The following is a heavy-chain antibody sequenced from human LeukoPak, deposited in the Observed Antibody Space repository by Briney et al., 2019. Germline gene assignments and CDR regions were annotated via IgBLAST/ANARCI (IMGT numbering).Heavy chain of an antibody. J-gene: IGHJ4*02. D-gene: IGHD3-22*01. CDR1: GYTFTGYY. V-gene: IGHV1-2*02. CDR2: INPNSGGT. CDR3: ARDVESAFTTFDY. Sequence: ASVKVSCKASGYTFTGYYMYWVRQAPGQGLEWMGWINPNSGGTNDAQKFQGRVTMTRDTSISTAYMELSRLRSDDTAVYYCARDVESAFTTFDYWGQGTLVTVSS.